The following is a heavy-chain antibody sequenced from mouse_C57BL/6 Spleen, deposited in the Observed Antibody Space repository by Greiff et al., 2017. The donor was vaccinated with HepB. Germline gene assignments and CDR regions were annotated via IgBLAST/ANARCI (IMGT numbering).Heavy chain of an antibody. J-gene: IGHJ4*01. CDR1: GYTFTSYW. D-gene: IGHD2-1*01. V-gene: IGHV1-55*01. CDR3: ARRGNYLYYAMDY. Sequence: VQLQQPGAELVKPGASVKMSCKASGYTFTSYWITWVKQRPGQGLEWIGDIYPGSGSTNYNEKFKSKATLTVDTSSSTAYMQLSSLTSEDSAVYYCARRGNYLYYAMDYWGQGTSVTVSS. CDR2: IYPGSGST.